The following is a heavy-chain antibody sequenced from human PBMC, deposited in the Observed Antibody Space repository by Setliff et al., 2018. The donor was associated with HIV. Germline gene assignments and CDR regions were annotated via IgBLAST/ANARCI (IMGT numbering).Heavy chain of an antibody. D-gene: IGHD3-16*01. CDR3: AWGTQRPIDS. V-gene: IGHV1-69-2*01. CDR1: GYTFPDYY. Sequence: ASVKVSCKVSGYTFPDYYIQWIRQAPGKGLEWMGLIDPDRGDTVYAEKFQDRVTITAGRSLDTAYMKLSSLRSEDTAMYFCAWGTQRPIDSWGQGTLVTVSS. J-gene: IGHJ4*02. CDR2: IDPDRGDT.